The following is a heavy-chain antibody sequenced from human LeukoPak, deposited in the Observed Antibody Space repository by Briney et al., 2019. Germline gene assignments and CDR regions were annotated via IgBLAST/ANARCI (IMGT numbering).Heavy chain of an antibody. V-gene: IGHV3-23*01. CDR2: IGGRGGST. Sequence: GGSLRLSCAASGFTFSNYAVSWVRQAPGKGLEWVSTIGGRGGSTYYADSMKGRFTISRDNSKNTLYLQMNSLRAEDTAVYYCACSGSYSRVDYWGQGTLVTVSS. CDR3: ACSGSYSRVDY. J-gene: IGHJ4*02. D-gene: IGHD3-10*02. CDR1: GFTFSNYA.